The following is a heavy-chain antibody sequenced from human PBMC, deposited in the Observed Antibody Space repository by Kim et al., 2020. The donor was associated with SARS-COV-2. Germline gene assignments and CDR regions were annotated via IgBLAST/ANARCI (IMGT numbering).Heavy chain of an antibody. CDR3: ALVTYCSGGRCYGMDV. CDR1: GYSFTSYW. V-gene: IGHV5-51*01. J-gene: IGHJ6*02. D-gene: IGHD2-15*01. Sequence: GESLKISCKGSGYSFTSYWIGWVRQMPGKGLEWMGIIYPGDSDTRYSPSFQGQVTISADKSISTAYLQWSSLKASDAAMYYCALVTYCSGGRCYGMDVWGQGTTVTVSS. CDR2: IYPGDSDT.